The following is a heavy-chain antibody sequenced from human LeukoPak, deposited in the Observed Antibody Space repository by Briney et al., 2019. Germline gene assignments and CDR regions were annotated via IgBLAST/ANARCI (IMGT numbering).Heavy chain of an antibody. V-gene: IGHV3-23*01. CDR1: GFTFSSYA. J-gene: IGHJ4*02. Sequence: GGSLRLSCAASGFTFSSYAMNWVRQAPGKGLEWVSGTSTSGGRTYYADSVKGRFIMSRDNSKNTLYLQMNSLRGEDTAVYYCAKVMSQRILWFGEHTPFDYWGQGTLVTVSS. D-gene: IGHD3-10*01. CDR2: TSTSGGRT. CDR3: AKVMSQRILWFGEHTPFDY.